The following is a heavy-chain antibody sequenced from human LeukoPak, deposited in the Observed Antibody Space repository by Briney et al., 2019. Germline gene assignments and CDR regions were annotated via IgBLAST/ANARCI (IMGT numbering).Heavy chain of an antibody. CDR1: XYXXXXXX. V-gene: IGHV5-10-1*01. CDR3: ARARVDTAMADFDY. J-gene: IGHJ4*02. CDR2: XVPIXSYT. Sequence: GESLRISCTGSXYXXXXXXXTXXXXXXXKXLEXXGGXVPIXSYTXXXXXFQGHVTISADKSIATVYLQWSSLKASDTAMYYCARARVDTAMADFDYWGQGTLVTVSS. D-gene: IGHD5-18*01.